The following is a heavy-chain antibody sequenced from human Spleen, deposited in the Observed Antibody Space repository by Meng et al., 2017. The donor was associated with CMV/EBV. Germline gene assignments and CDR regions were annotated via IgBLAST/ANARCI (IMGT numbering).Heavy chain of an antibody. D-gene: IGHD6-13*01. Sequence: QPQLQESGPGLVKPSATPSLTCPVSGGSISSSSYYRGWIRQPPGKGLEWIGSIYYSGSTYYNPSLKSRVTISVDTSKNQFSLKLSSVTAADTAVYYCGAAAAGGVWGQGTLVTVSS. CDR3: GAAAAGGV. CDR1: GGSISSSSYY. V-gene: IGHV4-39*07. CDR2: IYYSGST. J-gene: IGHJ4*02.